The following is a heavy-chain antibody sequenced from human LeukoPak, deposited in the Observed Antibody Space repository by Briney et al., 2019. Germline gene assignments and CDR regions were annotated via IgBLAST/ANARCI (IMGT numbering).Heavy chain of an antibody. D-gene: IGHD3-10*01. Sequence: GASVKDSCKASGYTFTSYAMHWERQAPGQRLEWMGWINAGNGNTKYSQKFQGRVTITRDTSASTAYMELSSLRSEDTAVYYCASLAELLRIDYWGQGTLVTVSS. J-gene: IGHJ4*02. CDR2: INAGNGNT. CDR1: GYTFTSYA. V-gene: IGHV1-3*01. CDR3: ASLAELLRIDY.